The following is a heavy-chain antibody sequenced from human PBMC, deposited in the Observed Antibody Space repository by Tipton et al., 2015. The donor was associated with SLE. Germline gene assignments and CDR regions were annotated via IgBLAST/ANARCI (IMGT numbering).Heavy chain of an antibody. V-gene: IGHV3-30*04. D-gene: IGHD3-22*01. CDR2: ISFDGSNK. Sequence: RSLRLSCAAAGFTFSSYAMHWVRQAPGKGLEWVAVISFDGSNKYYVDSVEGRFTISRDNSKNTLYLQMNSLRAEDTAMYYCARGRAQYSSGPRWFDPWGQGTLVTVSS. J-gene: IGHJ5*02. CDR3: ARGRAQYSSGPRWFDP. CDR1: GFTFSSYA.